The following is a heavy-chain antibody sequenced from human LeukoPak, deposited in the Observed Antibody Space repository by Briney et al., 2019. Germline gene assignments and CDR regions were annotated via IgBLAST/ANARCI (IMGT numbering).Heavy chain of an antibody. CDR1: GYSFTSYW. CDR2: IYPDDSDT. V-gene: IGHV5-51*01. Sequence: GESLKISCKGSGYSFTSYWIGWVRQMPGKGLEWMGIIYPDDSDTRYSPSFQGQVTISADKSISTAYLQWSSLKASDTAMYYCARQAGRYYYGSGSPLFDYWGQGTLVTVSS. J-gene: IGHJ4*02. D-gene: IGHD3-10*01. CDR3: ARQAGRYYYGSGSPLFDY.